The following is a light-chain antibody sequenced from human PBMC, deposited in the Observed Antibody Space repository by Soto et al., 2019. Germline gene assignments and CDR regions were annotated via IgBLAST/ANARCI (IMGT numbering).Light chain of an antibody. CDR3: QQHNIYPIT. Sequence: AIRMTQSPSSFSASTGDRVTITCRASQGISSYLAWYQQKPGKAPKLLIYAASTLQSGVPSRFSGSGSGTEFTLTITSLQPEDFATYYCQQHNIYPITFGQGTRLEIK. J-gene: IGKJ5*01. CDR1: QGISSY. CDR2: AAS. V-gene: IGKV1-8*01.